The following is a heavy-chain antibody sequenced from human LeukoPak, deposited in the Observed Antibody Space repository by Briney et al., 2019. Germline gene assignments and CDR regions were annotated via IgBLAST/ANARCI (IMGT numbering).Heavy chain of an antibody. CDR1: GGSISSYY. J-gene: IGHJ6*03. D-gene: IGHD6-19*01. CDR3: ARTAKYSSGWHAYYYYMDV. V-gene: IGHV4-4*02. Sequence: SETLSLTCTVSGGSISSYYWSWVRQPPGKGLEWIGEIYHSGSTNYNPSLKSRLTISVDKSKNHFSLKLSSVTAADTAVYYCARTAKYSSGWHAYYYYMDVWGKGTTVTVSS. CDR2: IYHSGST.